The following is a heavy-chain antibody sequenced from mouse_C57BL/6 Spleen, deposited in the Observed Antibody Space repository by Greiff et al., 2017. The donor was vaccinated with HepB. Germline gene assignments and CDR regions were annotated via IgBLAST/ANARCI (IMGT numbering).Heavy chain of an antibody. V-gene: IGHV1-18*01. J-gene: IGHJ2*01. Sequence: EVQLQQSGPELVKPGASVKIPCKASGYTFTDYNMDWVKQSHGKSLEWIGDINPNNGGTIYNQKFKGKATLTADKSSSTAYMELRSLTSEDTAVYYCARAYYCGSSFDYWGQGTTLTVSS. D-gene: IGHD1-1*01. CDR3: ARAYYCGSSFDY. CDR1: GYTFTDYN. CDR2: INPNNGGT.